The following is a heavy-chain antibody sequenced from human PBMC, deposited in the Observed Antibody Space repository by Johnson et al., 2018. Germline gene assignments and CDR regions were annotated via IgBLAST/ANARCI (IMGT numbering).Heavy chain of an antibody. V-gene: IGHV3-9*01. CDR2: ISWNSGSI. D-gene: IGHD6-13*01. CDR3: AKAYSRSWYNYAFDI. Sequence: EVQLVESGGGLVQPGRSLRLSCAASGFTFDDYAMHWVRQAPGKGLEWVSGISWNSGSIGYADSVKGRFTISRDNAKNSLYLQMNSLKPEDTALYYCAKAYSRSWYNYAFDIWGQGTMVTVSS. CDR1: GFTFDDYA. J-gene: IGHJ3*02.